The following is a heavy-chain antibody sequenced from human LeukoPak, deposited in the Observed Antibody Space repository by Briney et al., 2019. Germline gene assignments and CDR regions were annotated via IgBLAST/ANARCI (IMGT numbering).Heavy chain of an antibody. J-gene: IGHJ4*02. V-gene: IGHV3-7*01. CDR3: ARSYYDFWSGYSEVFDY. CDR2: IKQDGSEK. Sequence: QTGGSLRLSCAASGFTFSSYWMSWVRQAPGKGLEWVANIKQDGSEKYYVDSVKGRFTISRDNAKNSLYLQMNSLRAEDTAVYYCARSYYDFWSGYSEVFDYWGRGTLVTVSS. D-gene: IGHD3-3*01. CDR1: GFTFSSYW.